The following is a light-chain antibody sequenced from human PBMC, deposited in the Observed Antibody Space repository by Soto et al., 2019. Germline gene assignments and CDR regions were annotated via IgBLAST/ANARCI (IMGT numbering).Light chain of an antibody. CDR3: NSYTSSTNLV. Sequence: QSALTQPASVSGSPGQSITISCTGTSSDVGGYNYVSWYQHHPGKAPKLMIYDVSNRPSGVSNRFSGSKSGNTASLTISGLQADDEADYYCNSYTSSTNLVFGGGTKQTVL. J-gene: IGLJ2*01. V-gene: IGLV2-14*03. CDR1: SSDVGGYNY. CDR2: DVS.